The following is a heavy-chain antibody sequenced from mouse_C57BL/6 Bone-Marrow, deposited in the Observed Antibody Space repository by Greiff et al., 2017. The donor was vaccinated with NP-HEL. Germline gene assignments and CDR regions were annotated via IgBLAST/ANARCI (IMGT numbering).Heavy chain of an antibody. Sequence: QVQLQQPGAELVKPGASVKLSCKASGYTFTSYWMHWVKQSPGRGLEWIGRIDPNSGGTKYNEKFKSKATLTVDKPSSTAYMQLSSLTSEDSAVYYCARRFPHYYGSPYAMDYWGQGTSVTVSS. J-gene: IGHJ4*01. CDR1: GYTFTSYW. CDR3: ARRFPHYYGSPYAMDY. D-gene: IGHD1-1*01. V-gene: IGHV1-72*01. CDR2: IDPNSGGT.